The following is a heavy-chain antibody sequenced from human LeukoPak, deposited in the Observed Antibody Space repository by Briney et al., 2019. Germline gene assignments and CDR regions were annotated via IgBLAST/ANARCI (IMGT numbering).Heavy chain of an antibody. J-gene: IGHJ6*02. CDR1: GGSIISYY. D-gene: IGHD3-10*01. V-gene: IGHV4-59*01. CDR2: IYYSGST. CDR3: ASGNYGSGSYPKASYYYGMDV. Sequence: PSETLSLTCTVSGGSIISYYWSWIRQPPGKGLEWIGYIYYSGSTNYNPSLKSRVTISVDTSKNQFSLKLSSVTAADTAVYYCASGNYGSGSYPKASYYYGMDVWGQGTTVTVSS.